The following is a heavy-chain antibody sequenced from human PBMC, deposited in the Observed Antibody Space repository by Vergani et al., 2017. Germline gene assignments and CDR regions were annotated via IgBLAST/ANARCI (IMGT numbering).Heavy chain of an antibody. V-gene: IGHV3-53*01. D-gene: IGHD3-10*01. Sequence: EVQLVESGGGLIQPGGSLRLSCAASGFTVSSNYMSWVRQAPGKGLEWVSVIYSGGSTYYADSGKGRFTISRDNSKNTLYLQMNSLRAEDTAVYYCAREGITQKRGGAFDIWGQGTMVTVSS. CDR3: AREGITQKRGGAFDI. CDR2: IYSGGST. J-gene: IGHJ3*02. CDR1: GFTVSSNY.